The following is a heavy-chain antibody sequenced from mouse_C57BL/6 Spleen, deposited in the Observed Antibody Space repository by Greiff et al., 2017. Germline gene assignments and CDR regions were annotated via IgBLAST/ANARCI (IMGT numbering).Heavy chain of an antibody. CDR3: TRDYYSNPFAY. D-gene: IGHD2-5*01. J-gene: IGHJ3*01. CDR2: ISSGGDYI. Sequence: EVKLVESGEGLVKPGGSLKLSCAASGFTFSSYAMSWVRQTPEKRLEWVAYISSGGDYIYYADTVKGRFTISRDNARNTLYLQMSSLKYEDTAMYYCTRDYYSNPFAYWGQGTLVTVSA. V-gene: IGHV5-9-1*02. CDR1: GFTFSSYA.